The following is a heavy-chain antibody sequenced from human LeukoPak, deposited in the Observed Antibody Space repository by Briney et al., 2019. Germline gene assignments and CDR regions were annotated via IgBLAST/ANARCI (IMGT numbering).Heavy chain of an antibody. J-gene: IGHJ4*02. V-gene: IGHV3-21*01. D-gene: IGHD2/OR15-2a*01. CDR1: GFTFSSYS. CDR2: ISSSSSYI. CDR3: ARATFPEYYFDY. Sequence: GGSLRLSCAASGFTFSSYSMNWVRQAPGKGLEWVSSISSSSSYIYYADSVRGRFTISRDNAKNSLYLQMNSLRAEDTAVYYCARATFPEYYFDYWGQGTLVTVSS.